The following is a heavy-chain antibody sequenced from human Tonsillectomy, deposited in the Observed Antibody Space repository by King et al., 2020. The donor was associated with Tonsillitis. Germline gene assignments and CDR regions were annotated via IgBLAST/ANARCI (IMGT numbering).Heavy chain of an antibody. V-gene: IGHV1-2*02. J-gene: IGHJ4*02. CDR1: GYTFTGYY. Sequence: SGAEVKKPGASVKVSCKASGYTFTGYYMHWVRQAPGQGLEWMGWINPNSGGTNYAQKFQGRVTMTRATSISQAYMELSRLRSDDTAVYYCAREGTSQRITMVRGVLGYWGQGTLVTVSS. D-gene: IGHD3-10*01. CDR2: INPNSGGT. CDR3: AREGTSQRITMVRGVLGY.